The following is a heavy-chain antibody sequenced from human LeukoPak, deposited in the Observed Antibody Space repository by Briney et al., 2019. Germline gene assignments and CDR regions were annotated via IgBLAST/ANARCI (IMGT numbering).Heavy chain of an antibody. CDR3: ARGGGLDV. CDR1: GFTFSSYW. D-gene: IGHD3-16*01. J-gene: IGHJ6*02. V-gene: IGHV3-7*03. Sequence: GSLRLSCAASGFTFSSYWMNWARQAPGKGLEWVASINHNGNVNYYVDSVKGRFTISRDDAKNSLYLQMSNLRAEDTAVYFCARGGGLDVWGQGATVTVSS. CDR2: INHNGNVN.